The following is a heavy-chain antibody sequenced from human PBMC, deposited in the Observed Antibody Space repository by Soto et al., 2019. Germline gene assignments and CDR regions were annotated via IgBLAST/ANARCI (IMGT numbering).Heavy chain of an antibody. J-gene: IGHJ4*02. CDR3: TRGYDYVWGSYRYNPTLFDY. V-gene: IGHV3-49*03. CDR1: GFTFGDYA. Sequence: GGSLRLSCTASGFTFGDYAMSWFRQAPGKGLEWVGFIRSKAYGGTTEYAASVKGRFTISRDDSKSIAYLQMNSLKTEDTAVYYCTRGYDYVWGSYRYNPTLFDYWGQGTLVTVSS. CDR2: IRSKAYGGTT. D-gene: IGHD3-16*02.